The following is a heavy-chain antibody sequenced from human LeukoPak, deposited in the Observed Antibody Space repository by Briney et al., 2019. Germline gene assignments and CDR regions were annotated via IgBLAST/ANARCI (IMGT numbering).Heavy chain of an antibody. CDR2: INPNSGGT. CDR3: ASPLGYTYVAFDI. CDR1: GYTFTGYY. V-gene: IGHV1-2*02. D-gene: IGHD5-18*01. J-gene: IGHJ3*02. Sequence: ASVKVSCKASGYTFTGYYMHWVRQAPGQGLGWMGWINPNSGGTNYAQKFQGRVTMTTDTSIRTAYMELSRLRSDDTAVYYCASPLGYTYVAFDIWGQGTMVTVSP.